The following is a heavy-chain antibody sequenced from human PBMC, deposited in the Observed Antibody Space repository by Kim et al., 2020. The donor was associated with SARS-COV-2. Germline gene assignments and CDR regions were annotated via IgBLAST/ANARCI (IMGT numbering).Heavy chain of an antibody. CDR3: ARVYPVQPGYSCSGGGCEGYFDY. J-gene: IGHJ4*02. D-gene: IGHD2-21*01. CDR1: GISISRGGYY. Sequence: SETLSLTCTVSGISISRGGYYWSWIRHHPGKGLEWIGFTSYSGTTYYNPPLKGRLTISVATSKNHFSLKRTTVTAAVTAVYYCARVYPVQPGYSCSGGGCEGYFDYWGQGSLVTVSS. V-gene: IGHV4-31*03. CDR2: TSYSGTT.